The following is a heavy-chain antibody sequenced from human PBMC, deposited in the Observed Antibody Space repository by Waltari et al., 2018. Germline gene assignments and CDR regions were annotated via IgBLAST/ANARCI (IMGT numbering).Heavy chain of an antibody. J-gene: IGHJ4*02. CDR2: VKTDGPLP. CDR1: GGDYW. Sequence: EVQLVESGGGLVQSGGSLRLSCADSGGDYWMDWVRQAPGKGLMWVSRVKTDGPLPTYADSVKGRFTVSRDSANNMLYLQMNSLRAEDTAVYYCTTNPPGYWGQGTLVTVSS. V-gene: IGHV3-74*01. CDR3: TTNPPGY.